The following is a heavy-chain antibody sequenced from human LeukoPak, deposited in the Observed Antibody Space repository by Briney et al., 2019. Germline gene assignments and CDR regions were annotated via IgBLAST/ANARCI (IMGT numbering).Heavy chain of an antibody. CDR1: GYTFTGYY. CDR3: ARGGGRYGDAFDI. V-gene: IGHV1-2*02. J-gene: IGHJ3*02. CDR2: ISPNSGGT. D-gene: IGHD3-16*01. Sequence: ASVKVSCKASGYTFTGYYMHWVRQAPGQGLEWMGWISPNSGGTNYAQKFQGRVTMTRDTSISTAYMDLTRLGSDDTAVYYCARGGGRYGDAFDIWGQGTMVTVSS.